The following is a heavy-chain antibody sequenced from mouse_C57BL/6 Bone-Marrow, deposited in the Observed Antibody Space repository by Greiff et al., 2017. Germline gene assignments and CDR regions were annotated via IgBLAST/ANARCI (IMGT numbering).Heavy chain of an antibody. CDR3: ARTRYGDAMDY. CDR1: GYTFTSYW. V-gene: IGHV1-64*01. D-gene: IGHD1-2*01. J-gene: IGHJ4*01. CDR2: IHPNSGST. Sequence: QVQLQQPGAELVKPGASVKLSCKASGYTFTSYWMHWVKQRPGQGLEWIGMIHPNSGSTNYDEKFKSKATLTVDKSSSTAYMQLSSLTSEDSAVYYCARTRYGDAMDYWGQGTSVTVSS.